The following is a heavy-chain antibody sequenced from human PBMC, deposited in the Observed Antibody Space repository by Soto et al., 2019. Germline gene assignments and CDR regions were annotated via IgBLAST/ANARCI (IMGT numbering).Heavy chain of an antibody. J-gene: IGHJ5*02. Sequence: SETLSLTCAVYGGSLSGYYWSWIRQPPGKGLEWIGEINHSGSTNYNPSLRSRVTISVDTSKNQFSLKLSSVTAADTAVYYCARGLRGNFWSHRGGNWFDPWGQGTLVTVS. D-gene: IGHD3-3*01. CDR1: GGSLSGYY. CDR2: INHSGST. CDR3: ARGLRGNFWSHRGGNWFDP. V-gene: IGHV4-34*01.